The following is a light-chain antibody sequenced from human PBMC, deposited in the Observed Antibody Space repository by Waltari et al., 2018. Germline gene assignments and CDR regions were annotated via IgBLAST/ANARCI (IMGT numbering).Light chain of an antibody. J-gene: IGLJ3*02. CDR1: YSNIETSH. V-gene: IGLV1-47*01. CDR3: AAWDASLSEWV. CDR2: KNN. Sequence: QSALTQPPSASGTPGQRVTISCSGAYSNIETSHVFWYQQVPGTAPKLLIYKNNQRPSEVPDRFSGSKSGTSASLAISGLRSEDEADYYCAAWDASLSEWVFGGGTKVTVL.